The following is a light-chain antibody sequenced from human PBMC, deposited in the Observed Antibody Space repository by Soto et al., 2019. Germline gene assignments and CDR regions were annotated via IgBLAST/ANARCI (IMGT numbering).Light chain of an antibody. Sequence: DIVLTQSPDILSLSPGERATPSCRASQNVRTFLAWYQQKPGQAPRLLISDASYRATGIPPRFSGSGSGTDFTLTISRLEPEDFAVYYCQQYGHSLWTFGQGTKVDIK. V-gene: IGKV3-11*01. CDR2: DAS. CDR1: QNVRTF. CDR3: QQYGHSLWT. J-gene: IGKJ1*01.